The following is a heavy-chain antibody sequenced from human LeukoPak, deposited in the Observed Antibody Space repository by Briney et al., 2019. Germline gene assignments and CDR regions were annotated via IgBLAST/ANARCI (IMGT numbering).Heavy chain of an antibody. D-gene: IGHD3-10*01. V-gene: IGHV3-7*01. Sequence: GGSLRLSCAVSGFTPISYWMTWVRQAPGKGLEWVANINQDGSETYYVDSVKGRFTISRDNAKNSLYLQMNSLRAEDTALYYCARLGPGRTFFYPDFWGQGTLVTVSS. CDR3: ARLGPGRTFFYPDF. CDR2: INQDGSET. CDR1: GFTPISYW. J-gene: IGHJ4*02.